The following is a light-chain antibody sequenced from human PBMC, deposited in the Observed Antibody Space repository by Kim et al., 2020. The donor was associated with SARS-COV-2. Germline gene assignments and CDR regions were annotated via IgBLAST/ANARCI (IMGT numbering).Light chain of an antibody. CDR3: QTWGTGIVV. CDR1: SGHSSYA. V-gene: IGLV4-69*01. CDR2: VNSDGSH. Sequence: ASVKFTCNLSSGHSSYAIAWHQQQPEKGPRYLMKVNSDGSHSKGDGIPDRFSGSSSGPERYLTISRVQSEDEADYYCQTWGTGIVVFGGGTQLTVL. J-gene: IGLJ2*01.